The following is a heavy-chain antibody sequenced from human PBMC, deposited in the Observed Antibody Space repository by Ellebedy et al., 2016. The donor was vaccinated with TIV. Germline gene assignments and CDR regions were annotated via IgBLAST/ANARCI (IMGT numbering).Heavy chain of an antibody. CDR1: GFTFTYAW. D-gene: IGHD3-10*01. V-gene: IGHV3-74*01. Sequence: GESLKISCATSGFTFTYAWMHWNRQAPGKGLEWVSRISRDGDIRGYAEFAKGRFTVSRDNTKNTLYLQMRGLRADDSAVYYCATDEEGSYDPWGQGTLVSVSS. CDR2: ISRDGDIR. J-gene: IGHJ5*02. CDR3: ATDEEGSYDP.